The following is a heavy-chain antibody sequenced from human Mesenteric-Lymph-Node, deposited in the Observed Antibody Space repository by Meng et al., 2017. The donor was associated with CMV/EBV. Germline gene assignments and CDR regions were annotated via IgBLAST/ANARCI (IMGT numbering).Heavy chain of an antibody. Sequence: GESLKISCVASGFDFTKNGFHWVRQAPGKGLEWVAFIRFDGNDEYYSDSVKGRFTISRDDSKNTVYLQMYSLRAEDTAVYHCAKDWGYYFGTGSYKDVWGQGTTVTVSS. J-gene: IGHJ6*02. CDR1: GFDFTKNG. D-gene: IGHD3-10*01. V-gene: IGHV3-30*02. CDR2: IRFDGNDE. CDR3: AKDWGYYFGTGSYKDV.